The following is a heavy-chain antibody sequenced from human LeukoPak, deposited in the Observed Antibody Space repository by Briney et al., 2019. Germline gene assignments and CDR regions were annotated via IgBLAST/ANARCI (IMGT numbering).Heavy chain of an antibody. D-gene: IGHD4-23*01. J-gene: IGHJ4*02. CDR3: ALLHRDYGGSTAFDY. CDR1: GCTFISYA. Sequence: SVKVSCKATGCTFISYAISWVRQAPGQGLEWVGGIIPIFGTANYAQKFQGRVTITADKSTSTAYMELSSLRSEDTAVYYCALLHRDYGGSTAFDYWGQGPLVRVSS. CDR2: IIPIFGTA. V-gene: IGHV1-69*06.